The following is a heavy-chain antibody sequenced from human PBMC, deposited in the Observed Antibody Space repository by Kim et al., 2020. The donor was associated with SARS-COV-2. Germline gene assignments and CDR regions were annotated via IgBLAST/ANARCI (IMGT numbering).Heavy chain of an antibody. CDR2: INSGGTT. V-gene: IGHV3-23*01. J-gene: IGHJ4*02. CDR3: AKFSVVTTVGSASDY. CDR1: GFTFSSYG. Sequence: GGSLRLSCAASGFTFSSYGMSWVRQAPGKGLEWVSSINSGGTTYFADSVKGRFTISRDNSKNTLYLQMSSLRAEDTAVYYCAKFSVVTTVGSASDYWGQGTLVTVSS. D-gene: IGHD4-17*01.